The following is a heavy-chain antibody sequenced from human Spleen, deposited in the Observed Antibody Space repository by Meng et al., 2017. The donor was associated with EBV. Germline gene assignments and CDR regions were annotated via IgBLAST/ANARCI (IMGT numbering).Heavy chain of an antibody. D-gene: IGHD1-26*01. J-gene: IGHJ4*02. CDR1: GYTITGYS. V-gene: IGHV7-4-1*02. Sequence: QVQLVQSGSELAKPGASVKVSFKASGYTITGYSMNWVRQAPGQGLEWMGWINTNTGNPTYAQGFTGRFVFSLDPSVSTAYLEISSLKAEDTAVYYCARDRSGGADYWGQGTLVTVSS. CDR3: ARDRSGGADY. CDR2: INTNTGNP.